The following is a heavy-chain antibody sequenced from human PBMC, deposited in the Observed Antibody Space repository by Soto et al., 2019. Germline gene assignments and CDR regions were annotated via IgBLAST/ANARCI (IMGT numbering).Heavy chain of an antibody. D-gene: IGHD3-22*01. CDR3: ARDRGYYDSSGSADAFDI. J-gene: IGHJ3*02. CDR2: ISSSGSTI. V-gene: IGHV3-11*01. CDR1: GFTFSDYY. Sequence: PGGSLRLSCAASGFTFSDYYMSWIRQAPGKGLEWVSYISSSGSTIYYADSVKGRFTISRDNAKNSLYLQMNSLRAEDTAVYYCARDRGYYDSSGSADAFDIWGQGTMVTVSS.